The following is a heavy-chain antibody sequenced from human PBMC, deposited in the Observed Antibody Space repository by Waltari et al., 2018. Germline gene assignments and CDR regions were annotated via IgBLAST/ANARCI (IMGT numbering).Heavy chain of an antibody. J-gene: IGHJ6*03. D-gene: IGHD2-2*01. CDR3: ARIGSDIVVVPAALHLGYMDV. Sequence: QVQLVQSGAEVKKPGSSVKVSCKASGGTFSSYAISWVRQAPGQGLEWMGGIIPILGIANYAQKFQGRVTITADKSTSTAYMELSSLRSEDTAVYYCARIGSDIVVVPAALHLGYMDVWGKGTTVTVSS. CDR2: IIPILGIA. V-gene: IGHV1-69*10. CDR1: GGTFSSYA.